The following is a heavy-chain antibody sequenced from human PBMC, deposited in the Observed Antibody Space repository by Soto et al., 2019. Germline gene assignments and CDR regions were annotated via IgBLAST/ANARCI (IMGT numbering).Heavy chain of an antibody. CDR2: ISGYNGNT. D-gene: IGHD2-21*01. V-gene: IGHV1-18*04. CDR3: ARDVFCGGAPACPDMDV. Sequence: ASVKVSCKAYGYTFSGYSIPWVRQAPGQELEWMGRISGYNGNTNYARTLRDRLTLTTDTSTSTAYMELRSLTSDDTAVYYCARDVFCGGAPACPDMDVWGQGTTVTVSS. J-gene: IGHJ6*02. CDR1: GYTFSGYS.